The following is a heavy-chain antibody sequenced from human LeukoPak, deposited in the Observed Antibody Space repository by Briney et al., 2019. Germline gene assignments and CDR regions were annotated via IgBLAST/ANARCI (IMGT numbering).Heavy chain of an antibody. Sequence: PSETLSLTCTVSGGSISSYYWSWIRQPPGKGLEWIGYIYYSGSTYYNPSLRSRVTISVDTSKNQFSLKLSSVTAADTAVYYCAREKGLFPFEYWGRGTLVTVSS. J-gene: IGHJ4*02. CDR2: IYYSGST. CDR1: GGSISSYY. D-gene: IGHD2/OR15-2a*01. CDR3: AREKGLFPFEY. V-gene: IGHV4-59*01.